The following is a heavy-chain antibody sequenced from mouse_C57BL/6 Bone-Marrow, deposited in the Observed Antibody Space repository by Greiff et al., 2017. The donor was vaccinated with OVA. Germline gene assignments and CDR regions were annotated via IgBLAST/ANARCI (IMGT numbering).Heavy chain of an antibody. CDR1: GYTFNSYW. CDR3: ARSGSNYEGLY. J-gene: IGHJ2*01. D-gene: IGHD2-5*01. Sequence: QVQLQQPGAELVKPGASVKMSCKASGYTFNSYWITWVKQRPGQGLEWIGDIYPGSGSTNYNEKFKSKATLTVDTSSSTAYMQLSSLTSEDSAVYYCARSGSNYEGLYWGQGTTLTVSS. V-gene: IGHV1-55*01. CDR2: IYPGSGST.